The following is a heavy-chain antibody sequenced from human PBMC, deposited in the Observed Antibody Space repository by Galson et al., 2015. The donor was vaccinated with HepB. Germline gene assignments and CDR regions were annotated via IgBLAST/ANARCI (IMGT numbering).Heavy chain of an antibody. CDR2: IYPGDSDT. Sequence: SGAEVKKPGESLRISCQGSGYSFTSSWISWVRQMPGKGLEWMGIIYPGDSDTRYSPSFQGQVTISADKSISTAYLQWSSLRPSDSAMYFCARQIVGAAEFDYWGQGTLVTVSS. J-gene: IGHJ4*02. D-gene: IGHD1-26*01. V-gene: IGHV5-51*01. CDR3: ARQIVGAAEFDY. CDR1: GYSFTSSW.